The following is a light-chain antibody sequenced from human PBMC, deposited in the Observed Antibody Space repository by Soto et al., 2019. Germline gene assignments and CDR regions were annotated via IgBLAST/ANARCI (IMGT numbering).Light chain of an antibody. V-gene: IGLV2-14*03. CDR2: DVN. CDR3: SSYTSSSTHV. CDR1: SSDIGSFTF. Sequence: QSALTQPASVSGSPGQSITISCTGTSSDIGSFTFVSWYQQHPGKVPKLMIFDVNRRPSGVSDRLSGSKSGKTASLAISGLPGGDQGDYYCSSYTSSSTHVFGSGTKLAVL. J-gene: IGLJ1*01.